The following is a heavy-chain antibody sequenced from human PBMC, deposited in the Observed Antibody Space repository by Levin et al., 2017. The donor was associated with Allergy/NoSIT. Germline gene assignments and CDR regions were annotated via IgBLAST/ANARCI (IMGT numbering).Heavy chain of an antibody. Sequence: GESLKISCAASGFSFANHAMTWVRHAPGKGLEWVSTIRPNSERTYFADSVKGRFTVSRDDSVNMMSQQMSSLRADDAAVYYCAREQGARGWYTVDFWGQGALVTVSS. V-gene: IGHV3-23*01. J-gene: IGHJ4*02. D-gene: IGHD6-19*01. CDR3: AREQGARGWYTVDF. CDR2: IRPNSERT. CDR1: GFSFANHA.